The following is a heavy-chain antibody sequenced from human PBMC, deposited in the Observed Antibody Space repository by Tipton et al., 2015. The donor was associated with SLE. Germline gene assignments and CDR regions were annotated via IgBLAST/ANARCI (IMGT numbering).Heavy chain of an antibody. J-gene: IGHJ4*02. Sequence: TLSLTCTVSGGSISSGGYYWSWIRQHPGKGLEWIGEINHSGSTNYNPSLKSRVTISVDTSKNQFSLKLSSVTAADTAVYYCARGLRDGYNSPLLDYWGQGTLVTVSS. V-gene: IGHV4-31*03. CDR3: ARGLRDGYNSPLLDY. D-gene: IGHD5-24*01. CDR2: INHSGST. CDR1: GGSISSGGYY.